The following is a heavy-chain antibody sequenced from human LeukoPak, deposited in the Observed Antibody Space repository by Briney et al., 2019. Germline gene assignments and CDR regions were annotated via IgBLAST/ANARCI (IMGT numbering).Heavy chain of an antibody. CDR1: GFTLTNYC. D-gene: IGHD3-22*01. CDR3: ARVFYQDSGSSYRHLDY. CDR2: IKQDGSEK. Sequence: PGGSLRLSCAASGFTLTNYCMTWVRQVPGEGLEWVASIKQDGSEKYFLDSVKGRFTISRDNAENSMYLQMNSLRADDTAVYYCARVFYQDSGSSYRHLDYWGQGTLVTVPS. V-gene: IGHV3-7*01. J-gene: IGHJ4*02.